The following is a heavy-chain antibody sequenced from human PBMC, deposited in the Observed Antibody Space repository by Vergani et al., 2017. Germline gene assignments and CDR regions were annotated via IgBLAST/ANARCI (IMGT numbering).Heavy chain of an antibody. CDR3: AREFDILAAPTPYYYYYGMDV. J-gene: IGHJ6*02. CDR2: TYDSGST. Sequence: QVQLQESGPGLVKPSQTLSLSCTVAGGSISSGGYYWSWIRQHPGKGLEWIGYTYDSGSTYYNPSLKSRVTISVETSKNQFSLKLSSVTAAYTAVYSCAREFDILAAPTPYYYYYGMDVWGQGTTVTVSS. V-gene: IGHV4-31*03. D-gene: IGHD3-9*01. CDR1: GGSISSGGYY.